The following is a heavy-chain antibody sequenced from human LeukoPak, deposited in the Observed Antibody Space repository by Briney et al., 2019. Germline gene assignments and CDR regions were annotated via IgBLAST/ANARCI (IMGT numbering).Heavy chain of an antibody. J-gene: IGHJ4*02. Sequence: GASVKVSCKASGYTFTSYYMHWVRQAPGQGLEWMGIINPNSGGTNYAQKFQGRVTMTRDTSISTAYMELSRLRSDDTAVYYCARDRYYYDSSGYYDNWGQGTLVTVSS. V-gene: IGHV1-2*02. D-gene: IGHD3-22*01. CDR1: GYTFTSYY. CDR2: INPNSGGT. CDR3: ARDRYYYDSSGYYDN.